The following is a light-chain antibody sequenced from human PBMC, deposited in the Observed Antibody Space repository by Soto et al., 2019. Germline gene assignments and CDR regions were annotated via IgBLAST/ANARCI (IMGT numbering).Light chain of an antibody. CDR3: SSYTGSSTPVV. J-gene: IGLJ2*01. CDR1: SSDVGGYKY. CDR2: DVT. Sequence: QSALTQPASVSGSPGQSITISCTGTSSDVGGYKYVSWYQQHPGKAPKLMIYDVTNRPSGVSNRFSGSKSGNTASLTISGLQADDEADYYCSSYTGSSTPVVFGGGTKLTVL. V-gene: IGLV2-14*03.